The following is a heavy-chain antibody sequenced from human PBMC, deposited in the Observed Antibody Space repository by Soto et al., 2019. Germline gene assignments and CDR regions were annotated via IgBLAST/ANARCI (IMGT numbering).Heavy chain of an antibody. Sequence: PGGSLRLSCAASGFTFSSYWMSWVRQAPGKGLEWVANINQVGSENYYVYFVKVRFIFSRDNAKNSLYLKMISLRAEDTALYYCAREVGIAAAGKPSLRAYYYYYMDVWGKGTTVTVSS. CDR2: INQVGSEN. CDR3: AREVGIAAAGKPSLRAYYYYYMDV. V-gene: IGHV3-7*01. D-gene: IGHD6-13*01. CDR1: GFTFSSYW. J-gene: IGHJ6*03.